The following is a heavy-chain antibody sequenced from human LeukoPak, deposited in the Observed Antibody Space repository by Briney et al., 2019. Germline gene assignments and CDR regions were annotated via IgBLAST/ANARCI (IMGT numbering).Heavy chain of an antibody. D-gene: IGHD3-22*01. J-gene: IGHJ5*02. CDR1: GGSLSGYY. V-gene: IGHV4-34*01. Sequence: SETLSLTCAVYGGSLSGYYWSWIRQPPGKGLEWIGEINHSGSTNYNPSLKSRVTISVDTSKNQFSLKLSSVTAADTAVYYCARGCDSSERKYNWFDPWGQGTLVTVSS. CDR2: INHSGST. CDR3: ARGCDSSERKYNWFDP.